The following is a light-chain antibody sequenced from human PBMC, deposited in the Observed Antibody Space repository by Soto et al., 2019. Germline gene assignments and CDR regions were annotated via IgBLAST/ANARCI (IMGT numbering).Light chain of an antibody. V-gene: IGLV1-40*01. CDR1: SSNIGAGYD. J-gene: IGLJ1*01. CDR3: QSYDSSLSVFYV. Sequence: QSVLTQPPSVSGAPGQRVTISCTGSSSNIGAGYDVHWYQQLPGTAPKLLIYGNSNRPSGVPDRFSGSKSGTSASLAITGLRVEDEADYYCQSYDSSLSVFYVFGTGTKLTVL. CDR2: GNS.